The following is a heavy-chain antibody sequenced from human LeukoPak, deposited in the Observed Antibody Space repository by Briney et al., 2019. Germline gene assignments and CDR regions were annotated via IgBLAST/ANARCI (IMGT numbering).Heavy chain of an antibody. CDR3: ARAGRSMGVVSLDGY. Sequence: GASVKVSCKASGYTFTSYYMHWVRQAPGQGLEWMGIINPSGGSTSYAQKFQGRVTMTRNTSISTAYMELSSLRSEDTAVYYCARAGRSMGVVSLDGYWGQGTLVTVSS. CDR2: INPSGGST. J-gene: IGHJ4*02. CDR1: GYTFTSYY. V-gene: IGHV1-46*01. D-gene: IGHD4-23*01.